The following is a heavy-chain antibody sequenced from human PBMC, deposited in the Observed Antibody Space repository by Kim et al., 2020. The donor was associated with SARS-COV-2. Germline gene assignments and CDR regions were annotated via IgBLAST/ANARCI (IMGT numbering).Heavy chain of an antibody. J-gene: IGHJ6*02. CDR1: GFTFSSYG. CDR3: AREVTTGTTITLYYYYYGMDV. V-gene: IGHV3-33*05. D-gene: IGHD1-1*01. CDR2: ISYDGSNK. Sequence: GGSLRLSCAASGFTFSSYGMHWVRQAPGKGLEWVAVISYDGSNKYYADSVKGRFTISRDNSKNTLYLQMNSLRAEDTAVYYCAREVTTGTTITLYYYYYGMDVWGQGTTVTVSS.